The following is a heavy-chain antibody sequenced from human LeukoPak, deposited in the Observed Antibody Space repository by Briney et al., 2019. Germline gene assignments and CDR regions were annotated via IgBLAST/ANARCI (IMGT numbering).Heavy chain of an antibody. CDR1: GFTFSNYW. D-gene: IGHD6-19*01. CDR3: ARGRYSSGWYEAEYFQH. CDR2: INSDRSST. J-gene: IGHJ1*01. Sequence: GGSLRLSCAASGFTFSNYWMSWVRQAPGKGLVWVSRINSDRSSTSYADSVKGRFTISRDNAKNTLYLQMNSLRAEDTAVYYCARGRYSSGWYEAEYFQHWGQGTLVTVSS. V-gene: IGHV3-74*01.